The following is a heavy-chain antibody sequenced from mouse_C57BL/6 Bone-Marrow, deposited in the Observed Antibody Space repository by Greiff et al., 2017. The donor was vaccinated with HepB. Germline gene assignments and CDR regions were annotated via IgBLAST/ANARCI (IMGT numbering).Heavy chain of an antibody. V-gene: IGHV1-81*01. CDR2: IYPRSGNT. Sequence: VQLQQSGAELARPGASVKLSCKASGYTFTSYGISWVKQRTGQGLEWIGEIYPRSGNTYYNEKFKGKATLTADKSSSTAYMELRSLTSEDSAVYFCARRGYGSPYAMDYWGQGTSVTVSS. D-gene: IGHD1-1*01. CDR1: GYTFTSYG. CDR3: ARRGYGSPYAMDY. J-gene: IGHJ4*01.